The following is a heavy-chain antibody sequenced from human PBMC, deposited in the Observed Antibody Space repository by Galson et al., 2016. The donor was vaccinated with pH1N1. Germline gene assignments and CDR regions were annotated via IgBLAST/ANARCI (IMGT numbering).Heavy chain of an antibody. CDR2: IKQDGSEE. V-gene: IGHV3-7*01. CDR3: VRDRRGVVVVVAAIPGWFDS. J-gene: IGHJ5*01. D-gene: IGHD2-15*01. CDR1: GFIFSSYW. Sequence: SLRLSCAASGFIFSSYWMSWVRQAPGKGLEWVANIKQDGSEEYYVDSVKGRFTISRDNAKNSLYLQMNSLRAEDTALYHCVRDRRGVVVVVAAIPGWFDSWGQGTLATVSS.